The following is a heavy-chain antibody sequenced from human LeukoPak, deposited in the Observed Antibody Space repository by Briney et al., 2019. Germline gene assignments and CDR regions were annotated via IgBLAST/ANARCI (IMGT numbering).Heavy chain of an antibody. V-gene: IGHV4-39*07. CDR3: ARDPRRDSSGWYFDY. Sequence: SETLSLTCTVSGGSISSSSYYWGWIRQPPGKGLEWIGSIYYSGSTYYNPSLKSRVTISVDKSKNQFSLKLSSVTAADTAVYYCARDPRRDSSGWYFDYWGQGTLVTVSS. J-gene: IGHJ4*02. D-gene: IGHD6-19*01. CDR2: IYYSGST. CDR1: GGSISSSSYY.